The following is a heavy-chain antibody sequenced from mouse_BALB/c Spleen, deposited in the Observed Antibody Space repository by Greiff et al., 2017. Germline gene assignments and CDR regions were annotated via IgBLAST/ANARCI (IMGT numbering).Heavy chain of an antibody. J-gene: IGHJ4*01. CDR2: IFPGDGDT. CDR3: ARDGLYAMDY. V-gene: IGHV1-87*01. Sequence: VKLVESGAELARPGASVTLSCKASGYTFTSYWMQWVKQRPGQGLEWIGAIFPGDGDTRYTQKFKGKATLTADKSSSTAYMQLSSLASEDSAVYYCARDGLYAMDYWGQGTSVTVSS. D-gene: IGHD2-3*01. CDR1: GYTFTSYW.